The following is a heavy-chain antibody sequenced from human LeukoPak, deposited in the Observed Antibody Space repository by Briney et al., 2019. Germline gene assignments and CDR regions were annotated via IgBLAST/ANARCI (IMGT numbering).Heavy chain of an antibody. J-gene: IGHJ4*02. V-gene: IGHV3-74*01. CDR1: GFTFSTYW. CDR3: AKDRRVVGGSERGFDY. Sequence: GGSLRLSCEASGFTFSTYWMHWVRQAPGKGLVWVSRINSDGSNTLYADSVKGRFTISRDNSKNTLYLQMNSLRAEDTAVYYCAKDRRVVGGSERGFDYWGQGTLVTVSS. D-gene: IGHD1-26*01. CDR2: INSDGSNT.